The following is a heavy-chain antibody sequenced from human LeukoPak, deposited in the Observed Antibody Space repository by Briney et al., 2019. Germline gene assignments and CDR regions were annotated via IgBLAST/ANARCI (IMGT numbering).Heavy chain of an antibody. J-gene: IGHJ4*02. CDR2: ISYDGSNK. Sequence: PGGSLRLSCAASGFTFSSYAMHWVRQAPGKGLEWVAVISYDGSNKYYADSVKGRFTISRDNSKNTLYLQMNSLRAEDTAVYYCAKDGVRFLEWLLPSYFDYWGQGTLVTVSS. V-gene: IGHV3-30-3*01. CDR1: GFTFSSYA. D-gene: IGHD3-3*01. CDR3: AKDGVRFLEWLLPSYFDY.